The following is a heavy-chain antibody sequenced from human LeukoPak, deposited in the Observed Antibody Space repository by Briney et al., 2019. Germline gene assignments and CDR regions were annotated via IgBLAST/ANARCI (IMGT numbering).Heavy chain of an antibody. CDR2: IYSGGRT. D-gene: IGHD3-22*01. Sequence: QTGGSLRLSCAASGLAVTNNYMTWVRQPPGKGLEWVSVIYSGGRTSYAASVKGRFTISRDNAKNTVYIQVSGLKVDDTAVYYCARGTSSGYYRTEAFDLWGQGTMVTVSS. V-gene: IGHV3-66*01. J-gene: IGHJ3*01. CDR1: GLAVTNNY. CDR3: ARGTSSGYYRTEAFDL.